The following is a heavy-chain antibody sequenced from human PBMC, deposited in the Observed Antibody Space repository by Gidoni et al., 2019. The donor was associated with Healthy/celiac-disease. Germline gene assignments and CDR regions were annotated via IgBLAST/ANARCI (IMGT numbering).Heavy chain of an antibody. J-gene: IGHJ5*02. Sequence: QVQLVQSGAEVKKPGASVKVSCKASGYTFTSYDINWVRQAPGQGPEWMGWMNPNSGNTGYAQKFQGRVTMTRNTSISTAYMELSSLRSEDTAVYYCARRRYCSGGSCYSGGPPIWFDPWGQGTLVTVSS. V-gene: IGHV1-8*01. CDR2: MNPNSGNT. D-gene: IGHD2-15*01. CDR1: GYTFTSYD. CDR3: ARRRYCSGGSCYSGGPPIWFDP.